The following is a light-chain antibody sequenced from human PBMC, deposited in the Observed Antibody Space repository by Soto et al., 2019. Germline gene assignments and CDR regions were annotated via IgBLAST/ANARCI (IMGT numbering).Light chain of an antibody. J-gene: IGLJ1*01. CDR3: SSCTSRPTNMYV. V-gene: IGLV2-14*01. Sequence: QSVLTQPASVSGSPGQSITISCTGTSSDVGGHNYVSWYQHYPGKAPQLMIYEVTNRPSGVSDRFSGSKSGNTDSLTISGLRPEDEADYYCSSCTSRPTNMYVFGIGTKVTVL. CDR2: EVT. CDR1: SSDVGGHNY.